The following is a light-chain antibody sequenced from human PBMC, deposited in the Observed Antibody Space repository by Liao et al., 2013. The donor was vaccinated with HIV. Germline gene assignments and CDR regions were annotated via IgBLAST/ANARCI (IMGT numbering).Light chain of an antibody. CDR3: QVWDISTAR. CDR1: KLGDKY. V-gene: IGLV3-1*01. Sequence: SYELTQPPSVSVSPGQTASITCSGDKLGDKYACWYQQKPGQSPVLVIYQDSKRPSGIPERFSGSNSGNTATLTISGTQAMDEADYYCQVWDISTARFGGGTKLTVL. J-gene: IGLJ2*01. CDR2: QDS.